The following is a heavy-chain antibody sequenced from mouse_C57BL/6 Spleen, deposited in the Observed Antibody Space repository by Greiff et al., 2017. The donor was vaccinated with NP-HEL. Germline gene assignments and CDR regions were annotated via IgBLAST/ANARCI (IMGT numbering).Heavy chain of an antibody. CDR3: AREATTVVDYFDY. Sequence: VQLQQSGAELVRPGASVKLSCKASGYTFTDYYINWVKQRPGQGLEWIARIYPGSGNTYYNEKFKGKATLTAEKSSSTAYMQLSSLTSEDSAVYFCAREATTVVDYFDYWGQGTTLTVSS. V-gene: IGHV1-76*01. D-gene: IGHD1-1*01. J-gene: IGHJ2*01. CDR1: GYTFTDYY. CDR2: IYPGSGNT.